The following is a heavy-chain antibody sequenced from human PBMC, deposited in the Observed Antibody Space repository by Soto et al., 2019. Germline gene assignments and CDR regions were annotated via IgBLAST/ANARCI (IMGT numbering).Heavy chain of an antibody. V-gene: IGHV1-69*01. CDR1: GGSLRNSV. D-gene: IGHD2-15*01. J-gene: IGHJ4*02. CDR2: VIPILGTA. CDR3: AILGHPGH. Sequence: QVQLVQSGAEVKKPGSSVKVSCTASGGSLRNSVISWVRQAPAQRLEWMGGVIPILGTANYAQKFQGRVTMTADEATSTAYMDLSRLSPDDTAVYYCAILGHPGHWGPGTLVIVSS.